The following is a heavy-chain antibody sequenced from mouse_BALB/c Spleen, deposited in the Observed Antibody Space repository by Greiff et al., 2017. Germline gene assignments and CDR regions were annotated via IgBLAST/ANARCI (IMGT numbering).Heavy chain of an antibody. CDR1: GYTFTSYW. V-gene: IGHV1-5*01. Sequence: EVQLQESGTVLARPGASVKMSCKASGYTFTSYWMHWVKQRPGQGLEWIGAIYPGNSDTSYNQKFKGKAKLTAVTSTSTAYMELSSLTNEDSAVYYCTREITTLDYAMDYWGQGTSVTVSS. D-gene: IGHD2-4*01. CDR3: TREITTLDYAMDY. J-gene: IGHJ4*01. CDR2: IYPGNSDT.